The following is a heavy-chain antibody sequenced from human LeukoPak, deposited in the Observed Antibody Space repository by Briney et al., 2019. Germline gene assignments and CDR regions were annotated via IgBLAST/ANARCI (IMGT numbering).Heavy chain of an antibody. D-gene: IGHD3-16*01. Sequence: AGGSLRLSCAASGFTFSSYWMSWVRQAPGKGLEWVAVISYDGSNKYYADSVKGRFTISRDNSKNTLYLQMNSLRAEDTAVYYCARDLHGVGSGESDYYWGQGTLVTVSS. CDR3: ARDLHGVGSGESDYY. CDR1: GFTFSSYW. J-gene: IGHJ4*02. CDR2: ISYDGSNK. V-gene: IGHV3-30-3*01.